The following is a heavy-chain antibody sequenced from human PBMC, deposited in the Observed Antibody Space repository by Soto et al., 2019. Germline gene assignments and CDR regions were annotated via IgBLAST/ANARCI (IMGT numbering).Heavy chain of an antibody. CDR1: GFTVSSNY. J-gene: IGHJ3*02. CDR2: IYSGGST. Sequence: GGSLRLSCAASGFTVSSNYMSWVRQAPGKGLEWVSVIYSGGSTYYADSVKGRFTISRDNSKNTLYLQMNSLRAEDTAVYYCATKPGIAAPDAFDIWGQGTMVTV. CDR3: ATKPGIAAPDAFDI. V-gene: IGHV3-53*01. D-gene: IGHD6-13*01.